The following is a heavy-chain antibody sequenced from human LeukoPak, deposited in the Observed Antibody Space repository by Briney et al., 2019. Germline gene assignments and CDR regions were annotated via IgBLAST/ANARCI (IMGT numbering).Heavy chain of an antibody. J-gene: IGHJ4*02. CDR1: GGSISSSSYY. Sequence: SETLSLTCTVSGGSISSSSYYWGWIRQPPGKGLEWIGSIYYSGSTYYNPSLKSRVTISVDTSKNQFSLKLSSVTAADTAVYYCARVRANYYDSSGYLLDYWGQGTLVTVSS. V-gene: IGHV4-39*07. D-gene: IGHD3-22*01. CDR2: IYYSGST. CDR3: ARVRANYYDSSGYLLDY.